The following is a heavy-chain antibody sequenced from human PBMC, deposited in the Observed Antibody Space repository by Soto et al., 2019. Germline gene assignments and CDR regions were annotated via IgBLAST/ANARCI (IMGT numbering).Heavy chain of an antibody. Sequence: SETLSLTCTVSGGSISSYYWSWIRQPPGKGLEWIGYIYYSGSTNYNPSLKSRVTISVDTSKNQFSLKLSSVTAADTAVYYCARHFYDSSGYYFALGLDVWGQGTTVTVSS. D-gene: IGHD3-22*01. CDR1: GGSISSYY. V-gene: IGHV4-59*01. CDR2: IYYSGST. CDR3: ARHFYDSSGYYFALGLDV. J-gene: IGHJ6*02.